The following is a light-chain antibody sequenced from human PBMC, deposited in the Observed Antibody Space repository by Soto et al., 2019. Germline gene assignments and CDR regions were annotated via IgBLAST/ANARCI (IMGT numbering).Light chain of an antibody. V-gene: IGKV1-39*01. CDR1: QRITTY. Sequence: IHMTQSPSSLSASVGDRITVTCRASQRITTYVNWYQLKPGEAPKLLISTSGTLQRGVPSRFSGSGSGTDFTLTITRLQPADFATYFCQQTYSPPYTFGPGTKLEIK. CDR3: QQTYSPPYT. CDR2: TSG. J-gene: IGKJ2*01.